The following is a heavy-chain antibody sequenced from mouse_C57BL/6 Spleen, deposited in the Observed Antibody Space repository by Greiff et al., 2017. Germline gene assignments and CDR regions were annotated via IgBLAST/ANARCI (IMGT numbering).Heavy chain of an antibody. CDR3: ARDNYGIAMDY. V-gene: IGHV5-16*01. CDR2: INYDGSST. D-gene: IGHD1-1*01. CDR1: GFTFSDYY. J-gene: IGHJ4*01. Sequence: EVQVVESEGGLVQPGSSMKLSCTASGFTFSDYYMAWVRQVPEKGLEWVANINYDGSSTYYLDSLKSRFIISRDNAKNILYLQMSSLKSEDTATYYCARDNYGIAMDYWGQGTSVTVSS.